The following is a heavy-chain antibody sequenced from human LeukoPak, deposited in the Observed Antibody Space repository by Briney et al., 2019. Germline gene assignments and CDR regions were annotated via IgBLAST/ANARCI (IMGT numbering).Heavy chain of an antibody. CDR1: GYTFSGYY. CDR2: INPNSGGT. J-gene: IGHJ4*02. D-gene: IGHD3-22*01. Sequence: ASVKVSCKASGYTFSGYYMHWVRQAPGQGLEWMGWINPNSGGTNYAQKFQGRVTITADESTSTAYMELSSLRSEDTAVYYCAREKYYYDSSGHLGFDYWGQGTLVTVSS. V-gene: IGHV1-2*02. CDR3: AREKYYYDSSGHLGFDY.